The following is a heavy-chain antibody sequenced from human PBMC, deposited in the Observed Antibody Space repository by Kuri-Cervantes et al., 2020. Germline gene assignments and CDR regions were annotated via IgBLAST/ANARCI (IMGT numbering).Heavy chain of an antibody. CDR2: ISYDGSIK. Sequence: GGSLRLSCAASGFTFSNYAMHWVHQAPGKGLEWVAVISYDGSIKYYADSVKGRFTISRDNSKNTLYLQMNSLRAEDTAVYYCARDQFNRGSSSWYYWGQGTLVTVSS. J-gene: IGHJ4*02. D-gene: IGHD6-13*01. CDR3: ARDQFNRGSSSWYY. CDR1: GFTFSNYA. V-gene: IGHV3-30-3*01.